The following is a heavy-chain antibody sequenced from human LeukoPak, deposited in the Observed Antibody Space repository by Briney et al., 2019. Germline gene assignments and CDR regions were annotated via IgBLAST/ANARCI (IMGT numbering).Heavy chain of an antibody. CDR3: AVHDSSGYFD. CDR2: INHSGST. CDR1: GFTFSIYT. J-gene: IGHJ4*02. D-gene: IGHD3-22*01. V-gene: IGHV4-34*08. Sequence: PGGSLRLSCAASGFTFSIYTMSWIRQPPGKGLEWIGEINHSGSTNYNPSLKSRVTISVDTSKNQFSLKLSSVTAADTAVYYCAVHDSSGYFDWGQGTLVTVSS.